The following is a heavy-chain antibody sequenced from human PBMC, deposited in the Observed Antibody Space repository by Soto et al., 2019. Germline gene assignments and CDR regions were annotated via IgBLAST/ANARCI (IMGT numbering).Heavy chain of an antibody. CDR3: ARVSLNCSGGSCYSTKLTYYYYGMDV. V-gene: IGHV4-31*03. D-gene: IGHD2-15*01. CDR2: IYYSGST. Sequence: SETLSLTCTVSGGSISSGGYYWSWIRQHPGKGLEWIGYIYYSGSTYYNPSLKSRVTISVDTSKNQFSLKLSSVTAADTAVYYCARVSLNCSGGSCYSTKLTYYYYGMDVWGQGTTVTVSS. J-gene: IGHJ6*02. CDR1: GGSISSGGYY.